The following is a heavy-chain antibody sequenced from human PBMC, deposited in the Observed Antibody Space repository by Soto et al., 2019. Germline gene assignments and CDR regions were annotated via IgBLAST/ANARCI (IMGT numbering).Heavy chain of an antibody. CDR3: ARLSREGSYYIAY. J-gene: IGHJ4*02. D-gene: IGHD1-26*01. CDR1: GYSFTSYW. V-gene: IGHV5-51*01. Sequence: PGESLKISCKGSGYSFTSYWIAWVRQMPGKGLEWMGVIYPGDSDTRYSPSFQGQVTISADKSISTAYLQWSSLKDSDTAMYYCARLSREGSYYIAYWGQGTLVTVSS. CDR2: IYPGDSDT.